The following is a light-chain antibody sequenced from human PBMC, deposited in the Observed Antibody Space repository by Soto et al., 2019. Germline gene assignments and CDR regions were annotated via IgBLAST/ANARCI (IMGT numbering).Light chain of an antibody. V-gene: IGKV1-5*01. CDR1: QSISSW. CDR2: DAS. Sequence: DIQMTQSPSTLSASVGDRVTITCRASQSISSWLAWYQQKPGKAPKLLIYDASRLESGVPSRFRGSGSGTEFTLTISSLQPDDGETYDGQQYNSYFRTFGQGTKVDIK. CDR3: QQYNSYFRT. J-gene: IGKJ1*01.